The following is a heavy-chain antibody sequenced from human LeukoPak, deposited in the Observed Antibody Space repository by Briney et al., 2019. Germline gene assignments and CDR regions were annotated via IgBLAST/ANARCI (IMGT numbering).Heavy chain of an antibody. V-gene: IGHV3-74*01. D-gene: IGHD3-22*01. Sequence: GGSLRLSCAASVFTFSSYWVHWVPHTPGKGLVCVSRINTDGSTTNYADSVKGRFTISRDNARKTLDLQMNSLKVEDTAVYFCARSAYYDSRGYYYDHWGQGTLVAVSS. J-gene: IGHJ5*02. CDR1: VFTFSSYW. CDR3: ARSAYYDSRGYYYDH. CDR2: INTDGSTT.